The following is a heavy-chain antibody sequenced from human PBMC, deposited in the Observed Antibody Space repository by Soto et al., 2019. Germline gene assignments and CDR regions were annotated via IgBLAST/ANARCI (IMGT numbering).Heavy chain of an antibody. J-gene: IGHJ6*02. V-gene: IGHV3-7*01. CDR2: IKQDVSEK. Sequence: GGSLRLSCAASGFTFSSYWMSWVRQAPGKGLEWVANIKQDVSEKYYVDSVKGRVTISRDNAQNSLSLQMNSLRAEDTAVYYCARAYRYYGVDDWGQGTTVTV. CDR1: GFTFSSYW. CDR3: ARAYRYYGVDD. D-gene: IGHD3-3*01.